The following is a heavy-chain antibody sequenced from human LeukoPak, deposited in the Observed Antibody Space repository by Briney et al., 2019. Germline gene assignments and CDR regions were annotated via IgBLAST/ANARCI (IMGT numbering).Heavy chain of an antibody. V-gene: IGHV1-2*02. J-gene: IGHJ3*01. CDR1: GNTFTDYY. CDR2: INTNSGGT. Sequence: AASVKVSCKASGNTFTDYYLHWVRQAPGQGLEWMGWINTNSGGTRYAQKFQGRVTMTRDTSISTAYLELSGLTSDGTAVYYCARGYPNYYGPWGQGTTVTVSS. D-gene: IGHD3-10*01. CDR3: ARGYPNYYGP.